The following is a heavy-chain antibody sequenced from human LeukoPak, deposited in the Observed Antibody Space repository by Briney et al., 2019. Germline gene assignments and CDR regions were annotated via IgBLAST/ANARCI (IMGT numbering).Heavy chain of an antibody. Sequence: SETLSLTCTVSGGSISSGSYYWSWIRQPAGKGLEWIGRIYTSGSTNYNPSLKSRVTISVDTSKNQFSLKLSSVTAADTAVYYCAKKQRLGYSGSYYYYYYYMDVWGKGTTVTVSS. D-gene: IGHD1-26*01. CDR2: IYTSGST. V-gene: IGHV4-61*02. CDR3: AKKQRLGYSGSYYYYYYYMDV. CDR1: GGSISSGSYY. J-gene: IGHJ6*03.